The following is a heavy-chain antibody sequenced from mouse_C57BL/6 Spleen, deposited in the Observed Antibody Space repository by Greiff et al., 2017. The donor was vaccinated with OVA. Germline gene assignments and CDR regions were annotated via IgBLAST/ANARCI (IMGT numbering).Heavy chain of an antibody. CDR2: IDPSDSYT. V-gene: IGHV1-69*01. CDR3: ARKGPYYYGSSPYYYAMDY. CDR1: GYTFTSYW. D-gene: IGHD1-1*01. Sequence: VQLQQPGAELVMPGASVKLSCKASGYTFTSYWMHWVKQRPGQGLEWIGEIDPSDSYTNYNQKFKGKSTLTVDKSSSTAYMQRSSLTSEDSAVYYCARKGPYYYGSSPYYYAMDYWGQGTSVTVSS. J-gene: IGHJ4*01.